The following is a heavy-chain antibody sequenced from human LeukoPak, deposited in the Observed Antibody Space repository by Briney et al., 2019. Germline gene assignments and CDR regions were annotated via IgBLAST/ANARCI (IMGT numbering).Heavy chain of an antibody. V-gene: IGHV3-48*04. D-gene: IGHD3-22*01. CDR1: GFTFSSYS. CDR2: ISSSSSTI. CDR3: ARVWSSGYTKDY. Sequence: GSLRLSCAASGFTFSSYSIDWVRQAPGKGLEWPSYISSSSSTIYYADSVKGRFTISRDNAKNSVYLQMNSLRAEDTAVYYCARVWSSGYTKDYWGQGTLVTVSS. J-gene: IGHJ4*02.